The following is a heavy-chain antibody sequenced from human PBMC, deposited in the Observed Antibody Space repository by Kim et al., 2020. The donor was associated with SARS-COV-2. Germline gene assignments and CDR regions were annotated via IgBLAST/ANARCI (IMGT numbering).Heavy chain of an antibody. CDR3: ARRPYCSGGSCYSGGRGYNWFDP. Sequence: SETLSLTCTVSGGSISSSSYYWGWIRQPPGKGLEWIGSIYYSGSTYYNPSLKSRVTISVDTSKNQFSLKLSSVTAADTAVYYCARRPYCSGGSCYSGGRGYNWFDPWGQGTLVTVSS. CDR2: IYYSGST. D-gene: IGHD2-15*01. V-gene: IGHV4-39*01. CDR1: GGSISSSSYY. J-gene: IGHJ5*02.